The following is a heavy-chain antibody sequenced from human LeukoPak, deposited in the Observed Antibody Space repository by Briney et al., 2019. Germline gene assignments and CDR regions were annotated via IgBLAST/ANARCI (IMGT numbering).Heavy chain of an antibody. Sequence: ASVKLSCKASGYTFTSYGISWVRQAPGQGLEWMGWISAYNGNKKNAQKLQGRITLTTNASTRTAYMKLRSLRSYNTAVYYCGRSSTQLTYYDILTGYYKGAFDIWGQGTMVTVSS. CDR3: GRSSTQLTYYDILTGYYKGAFDI. CDR2: ISAYNGNK. CDR1: GYTFTSYG. J-gene: IGHJ3*02. D-gene: IGHD3-9*01. V-gene: IGHV1-18*01.